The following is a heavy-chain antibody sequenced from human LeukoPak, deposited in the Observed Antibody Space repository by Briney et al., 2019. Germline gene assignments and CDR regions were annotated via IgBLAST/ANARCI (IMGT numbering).Heavy chain of an antibody. CDR2: IKQDGSEQ. CDR1: GFTFSTYW. D-gene: IGHD3-10*02. V-gene: IGHV3-7*01. CDR3: ARHLANVRWGVNPRWFDP. Sequence: GGSLRLSCAASGFTFSTYWMSWVRQAPGKGLEWVANIKQDGSEQYYVDSVKGRFTISRDNAKNSLYLQMNSLRAEDTAVYYCARHLANVRWGVNPRWFDPWGQGTLVTVSS. J-gene: IGHJ5*02.